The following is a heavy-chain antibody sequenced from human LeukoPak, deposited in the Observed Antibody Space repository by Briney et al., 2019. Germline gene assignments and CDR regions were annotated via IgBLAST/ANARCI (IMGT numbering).Heavy chain of an antibody. CDR3: ARGYSSSWSNLYYFDY. J-gene: IGHJ4*02. D-gene: IGHD6-13*01. CDR1: GGSISSSSYY. V-gene: IGHV4-39*07. CDR2: IYYSGST. Sequence: PSETLSLTCTVSGGSISSSSYYWGWVRQPPGKGLEWIGSIYYSGSTYYNPSLKSRVTISIDTSKNQFSLKLSSVTAADTAVYYCARGYSSSWSNLYYFDYWGQGTLVTVSS.